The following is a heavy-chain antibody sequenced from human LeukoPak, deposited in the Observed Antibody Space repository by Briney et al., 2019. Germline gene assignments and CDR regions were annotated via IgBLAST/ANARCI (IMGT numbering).Heavy chain of an antibody. J-gene: IGHJ5*02. CDR2: IYYSGST. Sequence: NPSETLSLTCTVSGGSISSSSYYWGWIRQPPGKGLEWIGSIYYSGSTYYNPSLKSRVTISVDTSKNQFSLKLTSVTAADTAIYYCAREPTRETNLNWFDPWGQGTLVTVSS. V-gene: IGHV4-39*07. D-gene: IGHD1-1*01. CDR1: GGSISSSSYY. CDR3: AREPTRETNLNWFDP.